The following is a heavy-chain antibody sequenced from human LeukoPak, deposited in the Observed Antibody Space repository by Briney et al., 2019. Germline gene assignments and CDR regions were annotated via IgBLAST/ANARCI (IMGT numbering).Heavy chain of an antibody. CDR1: GGSIRSSYY. D-gene: IGHD5-18*01. CDR2: IYYSGST. CDR3: AREVLGPSYGYVDY. V-gene: IGHV4-39*07. Sequence: SETLSLTCTVSGGSIRSSYYWGWIRQPPGKGLEWIGSIYYSGSTYYNPSLKSRVTISVDTSKNQFSLKLSSVTAADTAVYYCAREVLGPSYGYVDYWGQGTLVTVSS. J-gene: IGHJ4*02.